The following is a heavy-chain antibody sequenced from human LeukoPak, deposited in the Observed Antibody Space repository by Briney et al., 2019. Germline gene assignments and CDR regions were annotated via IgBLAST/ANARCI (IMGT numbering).Heavy chain of an antibody. J-gene: IGHJ4*02. CDR2: ITESGDDT. V-gene: IGHV3-23*01. Sequence: GGSLRLSCAASGFTFSDYDMSWVRQAPGKGPEWVSVITESGDDTNYADSVKGRFNISRDNSKNTLFLQMNSLRVEDTAVYYCARDETKGKGTAWFGWVYWGRGTLVTVSS. CDR1: GFTFSDYD. CDR3: ARDETKGKGTAWFGWVY. D-gene: IGHD3-10*01.